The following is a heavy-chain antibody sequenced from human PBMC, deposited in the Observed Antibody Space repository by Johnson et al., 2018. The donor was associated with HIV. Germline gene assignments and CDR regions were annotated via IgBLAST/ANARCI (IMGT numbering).Heavy chain of an antibody. CDR3: AKSDCSGGSCYSVWRHAFDV. Sequence: QVQLVESGGGLIQPGGSLRLSCAASGFTVSSNYMSWVRQAPGKGLEWVAVISYDGSNKYYADSAKGRFTISSDNSKNTLSLQMNSLRAEDTAVYYCAKSDCSGGSCYSVWRHAFDVWGLGTMVTVSS. CDR1: GFTVSSNY. CDR2: ISYDGSNK. J-gene: IGHJ3*01. D-gene: IGHD2-15*01. V-gene: IGHV3-30*18.